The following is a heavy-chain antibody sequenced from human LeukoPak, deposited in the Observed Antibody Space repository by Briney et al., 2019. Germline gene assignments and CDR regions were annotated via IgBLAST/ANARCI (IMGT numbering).Heavy chain of an antibody. CDR3: AAYCGGDCPFDY. Sequence: SETLSLTCAVYGGSFIGYYWSWIRQPPGKGLEWIGEINHSGSTNYNPSLKSRVTISVDTSKNQFSLKLSSVTTADTAVYYCAAYCGGDCPFDYWGQGTLVTVSS. CDR1: GGSFIGYY. CDR2: INHSGST. V-gene: IGHV4-34*01. D-gene: IGHD2-21*02. J-gene: IGHJ4*02.